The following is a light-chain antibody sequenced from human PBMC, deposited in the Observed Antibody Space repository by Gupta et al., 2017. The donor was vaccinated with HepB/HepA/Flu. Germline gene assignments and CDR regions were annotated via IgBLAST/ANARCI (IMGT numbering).Light chain of an antibody. V-gene: IGLV4-69*01. CDR2: VNSEGTH. CDR1: SGHTNYA. Sequence: QLVLTQSPSASASLGASVKLACTLSSGHTNYAIAWHQQQPEKGHRSLMKVNSEGTHIKEDGIPDRGSGSSSGAARSITISSVQSEDESYYDCQNWGDGIQVVFGGGTKLTVL. CDR3: QNWGDGIQVV. J-gene: IGLJ2*01.